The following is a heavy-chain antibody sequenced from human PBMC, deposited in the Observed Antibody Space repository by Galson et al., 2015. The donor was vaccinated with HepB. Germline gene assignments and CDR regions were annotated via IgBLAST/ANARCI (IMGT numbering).Heavy chain of an antibody. J-gene: IGHJ1*01. CDR1: GFTFNSYA. Sequence: SLRLSCAASGFTFNSYAMSWVRQAPGKGLEWVSAISSSGGSTYYADSVKGRFTISRDNSKNTLYLQMNSLRAEDTAVYHCAKSRSPGAGDCFQHWGQGTLVTVSS. V-gene: IGHV3-23*01. CDR3: AKSRSPGAGDCFQH. D-gene: IGHD1-26*01. CDR2: ISSSGGST.